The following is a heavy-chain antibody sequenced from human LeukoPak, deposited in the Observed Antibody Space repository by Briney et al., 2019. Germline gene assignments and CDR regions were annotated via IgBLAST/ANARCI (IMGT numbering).Heavy chain of an antibody. Sequence: GGSLRLSCAVSAASAASGFTFSRYSMNWVRQAPGKGLEWVSSISSSSSFIYYADSVKGRFTISRDNAKNSLYLQMNSLRAEDTAVYYCAKKQGYSYQYYFDYWGQGTLVTVSS. V-gene: IGHV3-21*04. CDR1: GFTFSRYS. D-gene: IGHD5-18*01. J-gene: IGHJ4*02. CDR2: ISSSSSFI. CDR3: AKKQGYSYQYYFDY.